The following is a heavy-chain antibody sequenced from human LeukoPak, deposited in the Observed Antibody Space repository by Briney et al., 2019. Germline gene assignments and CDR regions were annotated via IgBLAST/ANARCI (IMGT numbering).Heavy chain of an antibody. CDR1: GYTLTELS. CDR3: ATPRDSSGYYYFDL. J-gene: IGHJ2*01. V-gene: IGHV1-24*01. Sequence: ASVKVSCKVSGYTLTELSMHWVRQAPGKGLEWMGGFDPEDGETIYAQKFQGRVTTTEDTSTDTAYMELSSLRSEDTAVYYCATPRDSSGYYYFDLWGRGTLVTVSS. CDR2: FDPEDGET. D-gene: IGHD3-22*01.